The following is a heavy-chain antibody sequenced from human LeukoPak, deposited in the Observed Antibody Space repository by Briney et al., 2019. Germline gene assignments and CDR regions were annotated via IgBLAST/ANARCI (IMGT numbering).Heavy chain of an antibody. CDR2: ISYDGSNI. CDR3: ARGSYFWQISGFDY. Sequence: HPGRSLRLSCAASGFSFSSYGMHWVRQAPGKGLEWVAVISYDGSNISYADSVKGRFTISRDNSKNTLYLQMNSLRDEDTAVYYCARGSYFWQISGFDYWGQGTLVTVSS. D-gene: IGHD1-26*01. V-gene: IGHV3-30*03. CDR1: GFSFSSYG. J-gene: IGHJ4*02.